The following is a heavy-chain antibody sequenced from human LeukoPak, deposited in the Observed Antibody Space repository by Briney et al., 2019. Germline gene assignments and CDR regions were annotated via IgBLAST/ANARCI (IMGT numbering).Heavy chain of an antibody. CDR2: IGWNSGSI. CDR1: GFTFDDYA. D-gene: IGHD3-16*01. V-gene: IGHV3-9*01. Sequence: GGSLRLSCAASGFTFDDYAMHWVRQAPGKGLEWVSGIGWNSGSIGYADSVKGRFTISRDNAKNSLYLQMNSLRAEDTALYYCAKAFMITFGGPDAFDIWGQGTMVTVSS. CDR3: AKAFMITFGGPDAFDI. J-gene: IGHJ3*02.